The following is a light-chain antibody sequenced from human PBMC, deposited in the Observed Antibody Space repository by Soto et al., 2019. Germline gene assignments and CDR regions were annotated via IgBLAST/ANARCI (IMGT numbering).Light chain of an antibody. J-gene: IGKJ4*01. CDR3: KQRSNWPPLT. CDR2: DAS. Sequence: EIVLTQSPATLSLSPGERATLSCRASQSVSSYLAWYQQKPGQAPRLLIYDASNSATGIPARFSGSGSGTDFTLTISSLEPEDSAVYYCKQRSNWPPLTFGGGTKVEIK. CDR1: QSVSSY. V-gene: IGKV3-11*01.